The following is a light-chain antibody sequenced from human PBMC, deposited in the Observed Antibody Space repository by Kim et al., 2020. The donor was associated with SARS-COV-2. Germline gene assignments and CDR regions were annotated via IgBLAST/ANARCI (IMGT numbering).Light chain of an antibody. CDR2: GAS. V-gene: IGKV3-20*01. J-gene: IGKJ4*01. Sequence: PGERATLACRASQSVTATYLAWYQQKPGQAPRLLIYGASSRATGIPDRFSGSGSGTDFTLTISRLEPEDFAVYYCQQYAGSPLTFGGGTKVDIK. CDR1: QSVTATY. CDR3: QQYAGSPLT.